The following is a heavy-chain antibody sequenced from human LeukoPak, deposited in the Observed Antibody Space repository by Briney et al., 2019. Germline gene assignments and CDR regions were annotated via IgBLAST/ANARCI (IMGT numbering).Heavy chain of an antibody. D-gene: IGHD2-2*01. CDR3: ARTTGSAALAYYMDV. CDR1: GFTFSSYW. V-gene: IGHV3-7*01. J-gene: IGHJ6*03. Sequence: GGSLRLSCAASGFTFSSYWMSWVRQAPGKGLEWVANIKQDGSERYYVDSVKGRFTISRDNAKNSLYLQMNSLRAEDTAVYYYARTTGSAALAYYMDVWGKGTTVTVSS. CDR2: IKQDGSER.